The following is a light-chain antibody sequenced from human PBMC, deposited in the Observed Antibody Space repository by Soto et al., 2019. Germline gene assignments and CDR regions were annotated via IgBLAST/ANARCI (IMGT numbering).Light chain of an antibody. V-gene: IGKV3-15*01. CDR3: QQYNNWSPIT. CDR2: GAS. Sequence: EIVMTQSPSILSVSPGERVTLSCRASQSVRSNLAWYQQKPGQSPRLLIYGASTRATGLPARFSGSGSGTEFTLTISSPQSEDFAVNYCQQYNNWSPITFGEGTRVQIK. CDR1: QSVRSN. J-gene: IGKJ5*01.